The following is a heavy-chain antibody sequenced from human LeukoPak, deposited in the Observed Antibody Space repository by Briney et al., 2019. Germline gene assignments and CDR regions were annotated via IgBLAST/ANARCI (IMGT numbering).Heavy chain of an antibody. D-gene: IGHD1-14*01. V-gene: IGHV4-4*07. CDR2: IFTTGGA. CDR1: GGSIGTYY. Sequence: SETLSLTCTVSGGSIGTYYWSWIRQPAGKGLEWIGRIFTTGGANYNPSLKSRVTISVDTSKNQFSLKLSSVTAADTAVYYCARAGNGRNWFDPWGQGTLVTVSS. J-gene: IGHJ5*02. CDR3: ARAGNGRNWFDP.